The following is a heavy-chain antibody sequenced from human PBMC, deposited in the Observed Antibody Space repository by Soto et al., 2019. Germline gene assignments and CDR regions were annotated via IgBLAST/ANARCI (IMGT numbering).Heavy chain of an antibody. V-gene: IGHV4-39*01. J-gene: IGHJ4*02. Sequence: SATLSLTCTVSGTFILSSSYYWGWIRQPPGKGLEWIGRIYYSGSTYYNPSLKSRVTTSVDTSKNQFSLKLSSVTAADTAVYYCASSEFHWGQGTLVTVS. CDR3: ASSEFH. D-gene: IGHD2-21*01. CDR1: GTFILSSSYY. CDR2: IYYSGST.